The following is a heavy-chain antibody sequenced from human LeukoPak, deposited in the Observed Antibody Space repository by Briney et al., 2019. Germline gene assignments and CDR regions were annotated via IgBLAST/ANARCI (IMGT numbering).Heavy chain of an antibody. V-gene: IGHV3-64*01. D-gene: IGHD4-17*01. CDR2: MSSNGGTT. CDR3: AKDLGDYGDPPGV. CDR1: GFTFSSYA. Sequence: GGSLRLSCAASGFTFSSYAMHWVRQAPGKGLEYVSAMSSNGGTTDYANSVKGRFTISRDNSKNTLYLQMNSLRAEDTAVYYCAKDLGDYGDPPGVWGQGTLVTVSS. J-gene: IGHJ4*02.